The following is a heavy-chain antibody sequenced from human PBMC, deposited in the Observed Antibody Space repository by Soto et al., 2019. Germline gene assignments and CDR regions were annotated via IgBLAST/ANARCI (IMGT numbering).Heavy chain of an antibody. CDR3: ARVWSGYLDH. J-gene: IGHJ4*02. V-gene: IGHV4-61*01. D-gene: IGHD3-3*01. CDR2: IYYSGST. CDR1: GGSVSSASYY. Sequence: PSETLSLTCAVSGGSVSSASYYWSWIRQPPGKGLEWVGYIYYSGSTKYNPSLKSRVTISVDTSKNQFSLRLSSVTAADTAVYYCARVWSGYLDHWGQGTLVTVSS.